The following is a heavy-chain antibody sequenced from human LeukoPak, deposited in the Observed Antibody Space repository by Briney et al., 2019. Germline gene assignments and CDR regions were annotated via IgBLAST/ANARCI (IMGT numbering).Heavy chain of an antibody. J-gene: IGHJ4*02. D-gene: IGHD1-26*01. CDR3: ARDRGSIVGAARPFDY. CDR1: GDSVSSNSAA. V-gene: IGHV6-1*01. CDR2: TYYRSKWYN. Sequence: SQTLSLTCAISGDSVSSNSAAWNWIRQSPSRGLEWLGRTYYRSKWYNDYAVSVKSRITINPDTSKNQFSLQLNSVTPEDTAVYYCARDRGSIVGAARPFDYWGQGTLVTVSS.